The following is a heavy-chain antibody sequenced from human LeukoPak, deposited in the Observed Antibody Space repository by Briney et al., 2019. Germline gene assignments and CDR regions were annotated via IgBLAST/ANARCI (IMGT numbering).Heavy chain of an antibody. D-gene: IGHD3-3*01. Sequence: GGSLRLSCAASGFIFTNYFMSWVRQAPGKGLEWVASIKHDGSEKYYVDPVRGRFTVSRDNTMNSLYLQMSSLRAEDTAVYYCATDRGWRTSGYYLYYFEYWGQGTLVTYSS. CDR1: GFIFTNYF. CDR2: IKHDGSEK. CDR3: ATDRGWRTSGYYLYYFEY. V-gene: IGHV3-7*01. J-gene: IGHJ4*02.